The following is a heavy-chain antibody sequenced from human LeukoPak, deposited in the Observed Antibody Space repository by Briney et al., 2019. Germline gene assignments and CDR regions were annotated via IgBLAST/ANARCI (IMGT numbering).Heavy chain of an antibody. V-gene: IGHV4-39*01. J-gene: IGHJ3*02. CDR2: IYYSGST. D-gene: IGHD3-22*01. CDR1: GGSISSSSYY. CDR3: ADSSGYHAFDI. Sequence: SETLSLTCTVSGGSISSSSYYWGWIRQPPGKGLEWIGSIYYSGSTYYNPSLKSRVTISVDTSKNQFSLKLSSVTAADTAVYYCADSSGYHAFDIWGQGTMATVSS.